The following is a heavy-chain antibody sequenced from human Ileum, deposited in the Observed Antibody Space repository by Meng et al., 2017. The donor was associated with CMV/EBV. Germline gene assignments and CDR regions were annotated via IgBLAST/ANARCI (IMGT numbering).Heavy chain of an antibody. Sequence: HLQGPPPALVKPSETLSLTCPVSGGSISSTTYYWGWIRQPPGKGLEWIGSIYYSGSTYYNPSLKSRVTISVDTSKNQFSLKLSSVTAADTAVYYCATRRTPYGDYEYFQHWGQGTLVTVSS. D-gene: IGHD4-17*01. CDR3: ATRRTPYGDYEYFQH. V-gene: IGHV4-39*07. CDR1: GGSISSTTYY. CDR2: IYYSGST. J-gene: IGHJ1*01.